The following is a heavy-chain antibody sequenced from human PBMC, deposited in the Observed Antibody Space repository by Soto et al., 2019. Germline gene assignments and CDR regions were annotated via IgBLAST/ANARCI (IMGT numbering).Heavy chain of an antibody. J-gene: IGHJ4*02. Sequence: GGSLRLSCAASGFTFSSYGMHWVRQAPGKGLEWVAVISYDGSNKYYADSVKGRFTISRDNSKNTLYLQMNSLRAEDTAVYYCARPPARIQLWLPFDYWGQGTLVTVSS. CDR1: GFTFSSYG. V-gene: IGHV3-30*03. CDR2: ISYDGSNK. D-gene: IGHD5-18*01. CDR3: ARPPARIQLWLPFDY.